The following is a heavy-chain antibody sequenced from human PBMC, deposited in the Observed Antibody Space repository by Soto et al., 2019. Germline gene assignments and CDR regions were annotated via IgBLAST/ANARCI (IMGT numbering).Heavy chain of an antibody. J-gene: IGHJ6*03. CDR3: ARHQTYYYYMDV. Sequence: QVQLQESGPGLVKPSETLSLTCTVSGGSISSYYWGWIRQPPGKGLEWIGYIYYSGSTNYNPSLKSRVTISVDTSKNQFSLKLSSVTAADTAVYYCARHQTYYYYMDVWGKGTTVTVSS. CDR1: GGSISSYY. CDR2: IYYSGST. V-gene: IGHV4-59*08.